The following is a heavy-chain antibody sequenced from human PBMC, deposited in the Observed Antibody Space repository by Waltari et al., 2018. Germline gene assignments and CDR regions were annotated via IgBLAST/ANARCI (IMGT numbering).Heavy chain of an antibody. J-gene: IGHJ4*02. CDR3: ARDDRGGGSTVHFDY. D-gene: IGHD1-26*01. V-gene: IGHV1-69*08. Sequence: QVQLVQSGAEVKKPGSSVKVSCKASGGTFSSYTISWVRQAPGQGLEWMGRIIPTLGIPNYAQKFQGRVRITADKSTSTAYMELSSLRSEDTAVYYCARDDRGGGSTVHFDYWGQGTLVTVSS. CDR2: IIPTLGIP. CDR1: GGTFSSYT.